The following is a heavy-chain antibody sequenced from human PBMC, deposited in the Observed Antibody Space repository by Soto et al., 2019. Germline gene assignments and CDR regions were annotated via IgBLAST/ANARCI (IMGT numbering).Heavy chain of an antibody. D-gene: IGHD4-17*01. J-gene: IGHJ4*02. CDR3: ASYTVTSGFDY. V-gene: IGHV3-33*01. CDR1: GFTFSSYG. CDR2: IWYDGSTK. Sequence: QVQLVESGGGMVQPGRSLRLSCAASGFTFSSYGMHWVRQAPGKGLEWVAVIWYDGSTKYYADSVKGRFTISRDNSKDTLYLQMNSLRAEDTAVYYCASYTVTSGFDYWGQGTLVTVSS.